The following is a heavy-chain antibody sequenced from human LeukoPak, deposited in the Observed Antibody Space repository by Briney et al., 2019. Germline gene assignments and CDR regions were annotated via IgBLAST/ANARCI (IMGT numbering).Heavy chain of an antibody. CDR1: GFTCSNYA. CDR2: ISTTGGST. Sequence: GGSLRLSCSASGFTCSNYAMHGVRQSPGKGPEYVSAISTTGGSTYYADSVKGRFTISRDNSKNTLYLQMSSLTAEDTAVCYCVMGWMQAVGNFCWGQGTLVTVSS. J-gene: IGHJ4*02. D-gene: IGHD6-19*01. CDR3: VMGWMQAVGNFC. V-gene: IGHV3-64D*06.